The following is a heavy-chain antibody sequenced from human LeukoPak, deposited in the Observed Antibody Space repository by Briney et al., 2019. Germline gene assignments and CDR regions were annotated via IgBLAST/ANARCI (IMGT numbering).Heavy chain of an antibody. Sequence: SVKVSCKASGGTFSSYAISWVRQAPGQGLEWMGGIIPILGTANSAQKFQGRVTITTDESTSTAYMELSSLRSEDTAVYYCARSRVGYCSSTSCSPPINWFDPWGQGTLVTVSS. CDR1: GGTFSSYA. D-gene: IGHD2-2*01. J-gene: IGHJ5*02. CDR3: ARSRVGYCSSTSCSPPINWFDP. CDR2: IIPILGTA. V-gene: IGHV1-69*05.